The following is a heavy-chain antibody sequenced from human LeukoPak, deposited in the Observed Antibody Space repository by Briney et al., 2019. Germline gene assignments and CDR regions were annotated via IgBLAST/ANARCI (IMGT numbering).Heavy chain of an antibody. D-gene: IGHD5-24*01. V-gene: IGHV1-69*05. CDR3: ARFLSRRWLQSE. CDR1: GGTFSSYA. J-gene: IGHJ4*02. Sequence: SVKVSCKAFGGTFSSYAISWVRQAPGQGLEWMGGIIPIFGTANYAQKFQGRVTITTDESTSTAYMELSSLRSEDTAVYYCARFLSRRWLQSEWGQGTLVTVSS. CDR2: IIPIFGTA.